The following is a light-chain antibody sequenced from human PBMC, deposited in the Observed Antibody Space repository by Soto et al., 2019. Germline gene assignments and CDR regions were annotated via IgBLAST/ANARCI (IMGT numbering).Light chain of an antibody. V-gene: IGLV2-14*03. CDR2: EVA. CDR1: NSDVGAYPY. Sequence: QSALTQPASVSGSPGQSITISCTGTNSDVGAYPYVSWYQQHPGNAPKLLIYEVADRPSGVSDRFSGSKSGNTASLTISALQAEDEAVYYCSSYASSSPYVFGTGTKVTVL. CDR3: SSYASSSPYV. J-gene: IGLJ1*01.